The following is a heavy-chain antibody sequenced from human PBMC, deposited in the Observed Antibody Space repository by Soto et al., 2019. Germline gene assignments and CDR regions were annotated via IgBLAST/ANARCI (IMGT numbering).Heavy chain of an antibody. CDR3: ARDIKIWNDFWSGYPTFYYGMDX. V-gene: IGHV1-18*04. CDR2: ISAYNGNT. CDR1: GYTFTSYG. Sequence: ASLKVSCNASGYTFTSYGISWVRQAPGQGLEWMGFISAYNGNTDYAQKLQGRVTMTTDTSTSTAYMELRSLRSDDTAVYYCARDIKIWNDFWSGYPTFYYGMDXWGQVTTVTVS. J-gene: IGHJ6*02. D-gene: IGHD3-3*01.